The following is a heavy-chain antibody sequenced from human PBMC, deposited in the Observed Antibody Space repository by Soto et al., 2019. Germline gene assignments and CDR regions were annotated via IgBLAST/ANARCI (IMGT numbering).Heavy chain of an antibody. CDR3: AREPPETPPDY. CDR1: GYTFSDYG. J-gene: IGHJ4*02. V-gene: IGHV1-18*01. CDR2: ISAKNGNT. Sequence: GASVKVSCKTSGYTFSDYGISWVRQAPGQGLEWMGWISAKNGNTNFAQKFRGRVTMITDTSTNIVYLELRNLRLDDTAVYYCAREPPETPPDYWGQGTLVTVSS.